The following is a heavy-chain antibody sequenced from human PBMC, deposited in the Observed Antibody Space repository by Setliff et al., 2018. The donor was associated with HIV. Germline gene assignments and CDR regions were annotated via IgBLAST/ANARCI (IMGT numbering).Heavy chain of an antibody. CDR3: ARARRITMIVDAFDI. V-gene: IGHV1-46*01. CDR1: GYTFTSYY. D-gene: IGHD3-22*01. CDR2: INPSGGST. J-gene: IGHJ3*02. Sequence: PSVKVSCKASGYTFTSYYMHWVRQAPGQGLEWMGIINPSGGSTSYAQKFQGRVTMTRDTSTSTVYMELSSLRSEDTAVYYCARARRITMIVDAFDIWGQGTMVTVSS.